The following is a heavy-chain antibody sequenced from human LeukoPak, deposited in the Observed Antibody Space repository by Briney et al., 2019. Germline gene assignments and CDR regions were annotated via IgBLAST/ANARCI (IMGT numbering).Heavy chain of an antibody. CDR2: ISGSGGSP. V-gene: IGHV3-23*01. Sequence: GGSLRLSCAASGFTFSSYDMSWVRQAPGKGLEWVSGISGSGGSPYYADSVKGRFTISRDNSENSLFLQMNSLRAEDTAVYYCAKTGALGSSSTYVDYWGQGILVSVSS. D-gene: IGHD6-13*01. CDR1: GFTFSSYD. CDR3: AKTGALGSSSTYVDY. J-gene: IGHJ4*02.